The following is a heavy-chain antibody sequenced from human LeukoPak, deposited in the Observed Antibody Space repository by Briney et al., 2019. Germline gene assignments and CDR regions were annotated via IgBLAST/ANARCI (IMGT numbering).Heavy chain of an antibody. J-gene: IGHJ6*02. Sequence: ASVKVSCKASGYTFTGYYMHWVRQAPGQGLEWMGWINPNSGGTNYAQKFQGRVTMTRDTSISTAYMELSRLRSDDTAVYYCASGYSYGRNYYYYGMDVWGQGTTVTVSS. CDR3: ASGYSYGRNYYYYGMDV. D-gene: IGHD5-18*01. CDR1: GYTFTGYY. CDR2: INPNSGGT. V-gene: IGHV1-2*02.